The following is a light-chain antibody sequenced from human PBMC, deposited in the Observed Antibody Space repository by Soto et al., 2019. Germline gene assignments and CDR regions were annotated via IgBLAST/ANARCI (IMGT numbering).Light chain of an antibody. J-gene: IGKJ1*01. V-gene: IGKV1-5*01. CDR2: DAS. CDR1: QTISSW. CDR3: QQYNSYSQT. Sequence: DIQMTQSPSTLSGSVGDRVTITCRASQTISSWLAWYQQKPGKAPKLLIYDASSLESGVPSRFSGSGSGTEFTLTISSLQPDDFATYYCQQYNSYSQTFGLGTKVDI.